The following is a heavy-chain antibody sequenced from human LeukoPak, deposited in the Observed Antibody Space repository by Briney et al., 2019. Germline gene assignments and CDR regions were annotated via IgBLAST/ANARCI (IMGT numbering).Heavy chain of an antibody. Sequence: GGSLRLSCAASGFTFSSYWMSWVRQAPGKGLEWVANIKQDGSEKYFVDSVKGRFTISRDNAKNSLYLRMNSLRAEDTAVYYCARDPFGGVIESPDYWGQGTLVTVSS. CDR2: IKQDGSEK. CDR3: ARDPFGGVIESPDY. D-gene: IGHD3-16*02. CDR1: GFTFSSYW. J-gene: IGHJ4*02. V-gene: IGHV3-7*01.